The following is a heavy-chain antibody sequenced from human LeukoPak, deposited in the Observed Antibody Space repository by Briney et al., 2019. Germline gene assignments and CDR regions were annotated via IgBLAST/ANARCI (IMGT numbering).Heavy chain of an antibody. CDR1: GYTLTELS. J-gene: IGHJ6*03. V-gene: IGHV1-24*01. Sequence: ASVKVSCKVSGYTLTELSMHWVRQAPGKGLGWMGGFDPEDGETIYAQKFQGRVTMTEDTSTDTAYMELSSLRSEDTAVYYCATGKWEHPPYYYYYMDVWGKGTTVTVSS. CDR2: FDPEDGET. D-gene: IGHD1-26*01. CDR3: ATGKWEHPPYYYYYMDV.